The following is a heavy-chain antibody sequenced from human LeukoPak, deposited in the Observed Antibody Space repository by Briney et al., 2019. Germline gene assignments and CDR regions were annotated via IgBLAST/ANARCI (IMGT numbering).Heavy chain of an antibody. J-gene: IGHJ4*02. Sequence: SETLSLTCTVSGGSISSGDYYWSWIRQPPGKGLEWIGYIYYSGSTYYNPSLKSRVTISVDTSKNQFSLKLSSVTAADTAVYYCARARQVEYSSSSCFDYWGQGTLVTVSS. CDR1: GGSISSGDYY. CDR2: IYYSGST. CDR3: ARARQVEYSSSSCFDY. V-gene: IGHV4-30-4*01. D-gene: IGHD6-6*01.